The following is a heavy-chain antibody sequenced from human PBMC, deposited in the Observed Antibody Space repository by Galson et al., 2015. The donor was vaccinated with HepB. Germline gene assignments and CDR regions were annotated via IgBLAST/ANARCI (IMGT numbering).Heavy chain of an antibody. J-gene: IGHJ4*02. CDR3: ARGGYRYGSDF. V-gene: IGHV3-7*03. CDR2: IKEDGSEK. CDR1: GFTFSTYW. D-gene: IGHD5-18*01. Sequence: SLRLSCAASGFTFSTYWINWVRQAPGKGLEWVAVIKEDGSEKYYVDSVKGRFTISRDNAKNSLYLQMNNLRVGDTAVYYCARGGYRYGSDFWGQGTLVTVSS.